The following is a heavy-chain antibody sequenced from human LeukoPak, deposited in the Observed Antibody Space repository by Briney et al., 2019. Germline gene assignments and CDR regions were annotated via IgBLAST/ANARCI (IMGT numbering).Heavy chain of an antibody. CDR2: INHSGST. D-gene: IGHD3-9*01. V-gene: IGHV4-34*01. CDR3: ARQKGYSGYYPYNWFDP. CDR1: GGSFSGYY. J-gene: IGHJ5*02. Sequence: SETLSLTCAVYGGSFSGYYWSWIRQPPGKGLEWIGEINHSGSTNYNPSLKSRVTISVDTSKNQFSLKLSSVTAADTAVYYCARQKGYSGYYPYNWFDPWGQGTLVTVSS.